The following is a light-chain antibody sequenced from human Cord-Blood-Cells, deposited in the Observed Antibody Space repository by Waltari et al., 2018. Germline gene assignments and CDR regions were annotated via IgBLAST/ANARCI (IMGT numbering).Light chain of an antibody. CDR2: AAS. V-gene: IGKV1-NL1*01. J-gene: IGKJ1*01. CDR3: QQYYSTRT. CDR1: QGISNS. Sequence: DIQMTQSPSSLSASVGDRVTITCRASQGISNSLAWYQQKPGKAPKLLLYAASRLESGVPSRFSGSGSGTDYTLTISSLQPEDFATYYFQQYYSTRTFGQGTKVEIK.